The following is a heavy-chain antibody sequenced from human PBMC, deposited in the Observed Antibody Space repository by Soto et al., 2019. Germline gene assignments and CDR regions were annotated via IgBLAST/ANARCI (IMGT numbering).Heavy chain of an antibody. Sequence: QVQLVESGGGVVQPGRSLRLSCAASGFTFSSYAMHWVRQAPGKGLEWVAVISYDGSNKYYADSVKGRFTISRDNSKNTLYLQMNSLRAEDTAVYYCARGGRKPTRAEYFQHWGQGTLVTVSS. CDR3: ARGGRKPTRAEYFQH. J-gene: IGHJ1*01. V-gene: IGHV3-30-3*01. CDR1: GFTFSSYA. D-gene: IGHD2-15*01. CDR2: ISYDGSNK.